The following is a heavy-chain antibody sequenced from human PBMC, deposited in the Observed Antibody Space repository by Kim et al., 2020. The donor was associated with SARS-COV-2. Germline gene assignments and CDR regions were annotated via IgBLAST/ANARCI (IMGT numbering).Heavy chain of an antibody. D-gene: IGHD1-26*01. Sequence: ASVKVSCKASGYTFTGYYMHWVRQAPGQGLEWMGWINPNSGGTNYAQKFQGRVTMTRDTSISTAYMELSRLRSDDTAVYYCAIIPPWELLPPFDYWGQGTLVTVSS. CDR1: GYTFTGYY. CDR3: AIIPPWELLPPFDY. J-gene: IGHJ4*02. V-gene: IGHV1-2*02. CDR2: INPNSGGT.